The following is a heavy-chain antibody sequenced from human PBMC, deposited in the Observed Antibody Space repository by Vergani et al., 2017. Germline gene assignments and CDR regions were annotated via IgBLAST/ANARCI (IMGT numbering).Heavy chain of an antibody. J-gene: IGHJ4*02. CDR1: GDSISTSSYA. Sequence: QMQLQESGPGLVKPSETLSLSCTVSGDSISTSSYAWGWIRQPPGKTLEWIGSIYRTGRTHFNPSLKSRVTISVDTSNNHFSLRLNSLTAADTAVYYCSRRSGIVYDIFSGTQYIFDFWGQGTLVTVSS. V-gene: IGHV4-39*07. CDR3: SRRSGIVYDIFSGTQYIFDF. CDR2: IYRTGRT. D-gene: IGHD3-9*01.